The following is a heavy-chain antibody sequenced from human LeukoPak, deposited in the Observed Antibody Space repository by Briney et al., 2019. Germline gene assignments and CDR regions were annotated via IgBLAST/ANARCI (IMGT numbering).Heavy chain of an antibody. CDR1: GYIFTGYY. D-gene: IGHD6-13*01. V-gene: IGHV1-2*02. J-gene: IGHJ6*02. Sequence: GASVKVSCKASGYIFTGYYMHWVRQAPGQGLEWMGWINPNSGGTNYAQKFQGRVTMTRDTSISTAYMELSRLRSDDTAVYYCARDQSGSSSWYVNYYYGMDVWGQGTTVTVSS. CDR3: ARDQSGSSSWYVNYYYGMDV. CDR2: INPNSGGT.